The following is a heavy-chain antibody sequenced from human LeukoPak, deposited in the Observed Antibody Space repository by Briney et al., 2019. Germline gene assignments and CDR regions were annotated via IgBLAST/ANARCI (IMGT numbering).Heavy chain of an antibody. CDR1: GGSFSGYY. J-gene: IGHJ6*03. CDR3: ARGGRGIAARGYYYMDV. CDR2: INHSGST. Sequence: PSETLSLTCAVYGGSFSGYYWSWIRPPPGKGLEWIGEINHSGSTNYNPSLKSRVTISVDTSKNQFSLKLSSVTAADTAVYYCARGGRGIAARGYYYMDVWGKGTTVTVSS. V-gene: IGHV4-34*01. D-gene: IGHD6-6*01.